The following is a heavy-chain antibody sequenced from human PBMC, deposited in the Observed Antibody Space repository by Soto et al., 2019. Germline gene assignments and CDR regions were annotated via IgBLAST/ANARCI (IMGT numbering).Heavy chain of an antibody. CDR3: ARDEYQLPYYYGMDV. Sequence: EVPLVESGGGLVQPGGSLRLSCAASGFTFSSYSMNWVRQAPGKGLEWVSYISSSSSTIYYADSVKGRFTISRDNAKNSLYLQMNSLRDEDTAVYYCARDEYQLPYYYGMDVWGQGTTVTVSS. D-gene: IGHD2-2*01. J-gene: IGHJ6*02. CDR2: ISSSSSTI. V-gene: IGHV3-48*02. CDR1: GFTFSSYS.